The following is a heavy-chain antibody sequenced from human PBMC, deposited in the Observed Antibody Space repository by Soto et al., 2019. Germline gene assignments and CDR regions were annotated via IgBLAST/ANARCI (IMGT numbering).Heavy chain of an antibody. Sequence: GGSLRLSCAASGFTFSSYAMHWVRQAPGKGLEWVAVISYDGSNKYYADSVKGRFTISRDNSKNTLYLQMNSLRAEDTAVYYCARGGSVTQGGAFDIWGQGTMVTVSS. J-gene: IGHJ3*02. V-gene: IGHV3-30-3*01. CDR2: ISYDGSNK. D-gene: IGHD4-17*01. CDR3: ARGGSVTQGGAFDI. CDR1: GFTFSSYA.